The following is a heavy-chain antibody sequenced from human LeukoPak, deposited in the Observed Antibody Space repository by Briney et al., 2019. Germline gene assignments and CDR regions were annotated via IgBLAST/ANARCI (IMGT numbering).Heavy chain of an antibody. J-gene: IGHJ4*02. V-gene: IGHV1-2*02. D-gene: IGHD5-12*01. CDR2: INPNSGGT. CDR1: GYTFTGYY. CDR3: ATVDILATNFDY. Sequence: ASVKVSCKASGYTFTGYYMHWVRQAPGQGLEWMGWINPNSGGTNYVQKFQGRVTMTRDTSISTAYMELSRLRSDDTAVYYCATVDILATNFDYWGQGTLVTVSS.